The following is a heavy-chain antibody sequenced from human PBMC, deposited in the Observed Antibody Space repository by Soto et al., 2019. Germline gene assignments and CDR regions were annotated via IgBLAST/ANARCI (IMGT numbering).Heavy chain of an antibody. J-gene: IGHJ4*02. D-gene: IGHD3-16*01. CDR2: IYHSGST. Sequence: PSETLSLTCAVSGYSISTGFNWAWIRQPPGRGLEWIGSIYHSGSTYYNLSLKSRVTISSDASKNQISLKLSSVTAADTALYYCARDWGPGFYKLDSWGQGTLVTVSS. CDR1: GYSISTGFN. V-gene: IGHV4-38-2*01. CDR3: ARDWGPGFYKLDS.